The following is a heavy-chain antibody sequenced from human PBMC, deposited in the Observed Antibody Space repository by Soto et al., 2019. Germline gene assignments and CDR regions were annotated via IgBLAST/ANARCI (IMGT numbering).Heavy chain of an antibody. CDR2: INHSGST. J-gene: IGHJ6*02. CDR3: ARVSGIYYYGMDV. V-gene: IGHV4-34*01. Sequence: SETLSLTCAVYGGSFSGYYWNWIRQPPGKGLEWIGEINHSGSTNYNPSLKSRVTISVDTSKNQFSLELSSVTAADTAVYYCARVSGIYYYGMDVWGQGTTVTVSS. D-gene: IGHD3-10*01. CDR1: GGSFSGYY.